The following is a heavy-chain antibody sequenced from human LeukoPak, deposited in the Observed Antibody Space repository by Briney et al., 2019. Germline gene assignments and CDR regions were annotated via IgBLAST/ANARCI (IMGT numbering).Heavy chain of an antibody. CDR2: IRSKANSYAT. D-gene: IGHD2-8*01. CDR1: GFTFSGSA. V-gene: IGHV3-73*01. Sequence: GGSLRLSCAASGFTFSGSAMHWVRQASGKGLEWVGRIRSKANSYATAYAASVKGRFTISRDDSKNTAYLQMNSLKTEDTAVYYCTLADIVLMVYALYYYYYMDVWGKGTTVTVSS. CDR3: TLADIVLMVYALYYYYYMDV. J-gene: IGHJ6*03.